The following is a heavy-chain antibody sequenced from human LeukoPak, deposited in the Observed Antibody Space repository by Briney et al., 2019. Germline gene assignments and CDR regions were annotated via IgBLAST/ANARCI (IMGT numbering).Heavy chain of an antibody. J-gene: IGHJ6*03. CDR3: VRDFEVPAAAPDYYYFYYMDV. V-gene: IGHV3-48*04. Sequence: GGSLRLSCAVSGFTFSVYGMNWARQAPGKGLEWLSHIGSGGTTIYYADSVKGRFTVSRDNVENSLFLQMNSLRVDDTAVYYCVRDFEVPAAAPDYYYFYYMDVWDTGTTVTVSS. CDR1: GFTFSVYG. CDR2: IGSGGTTI. D-gene: IGHD2-2*01.